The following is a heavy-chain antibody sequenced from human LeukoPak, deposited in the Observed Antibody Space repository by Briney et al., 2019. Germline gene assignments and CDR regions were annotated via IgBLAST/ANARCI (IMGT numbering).Heavy chain of an antibody. J-gene: IGHJ5*02. D-gene: IGHD2-2*01. V-gene: IGHV3-23*01. CDR3: AKGRSSTSWRWFDP. CDR1: GFTFSSYA. Sequence: GGSLRLSCAASGFTFSSYAMSWVRQAPGKGLEWVSAISGSGGSTYYADSVKGRFTISRDNSKNTLYLQMSSLRAEDTAVYYCAKGRSSTSWRWFDPWGQGTLVTVSS. CDR2: ISGSGGST.